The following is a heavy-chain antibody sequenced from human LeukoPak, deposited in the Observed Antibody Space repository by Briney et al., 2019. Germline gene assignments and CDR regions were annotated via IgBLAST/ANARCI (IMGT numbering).Heavy chain of an antibody. J-gene: IGHJ5*02. Sequence: SETLSLTCTVSGGSISSSSYYWGWIRQPPGKGLEWIGSIYYSGSTNYNPSLKSRVTISVDTSKNQFSLKLSSVTAADTAVYYCARGHCTSGSCSRWFDPWGQGTLVTVSS. CDR2: IYYSGST. D-gene: IGHD2-15*01. V-gene: IGHV4-39*07. CDR3: ARGHCTSGSCSRWFDP. CDR1: GGSISSSSYY.